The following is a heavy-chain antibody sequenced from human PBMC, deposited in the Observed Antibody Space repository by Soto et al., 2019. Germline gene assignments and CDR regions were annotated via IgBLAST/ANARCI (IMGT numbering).Heavy chain of an antibody. J-gene: IGHJ6*02. V-gene: IGHV1-2*04. D-gene: IGHD6-13*01. CDR1: GYTFTGYY. CDR3: ARTTISAAGTRFLTGYGMDV. Sequence: ASVKVSCKASGYTFTGYYMHWVRQAPGQGLEWMGWINPNSGGTNYAQKFQGWVTMTRDTSISTAYMELSRLRSDDTAVYYCARTTISAAGTRFLTGYGMDVWGQGTTVTVSS. CDR2: INPNSGGT.